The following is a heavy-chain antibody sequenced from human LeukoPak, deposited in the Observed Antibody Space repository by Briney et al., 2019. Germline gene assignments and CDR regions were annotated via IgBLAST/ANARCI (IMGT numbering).Heavy chain of an antibody. CDR2: IKSKTDGGTT. J-gene: IGHJ4*02. CDR3: TTDLIRCSGGSCYSDYFDY. CDR1: GFTFSSYA. Sequence: PGGSLRLSCAASGFTFSSYAMSWVRQAPGKGLEWVGRIKSKTDGGTTDYAAPVKGRFTISRDDSKNTLYLQMNSLKTEDTAVYYCTTDLIRCSGGSCYSDYFDYWGQGTLVTVSS. V-gene: IGHV3-15*01. D-gene: IGHD2-15*01.